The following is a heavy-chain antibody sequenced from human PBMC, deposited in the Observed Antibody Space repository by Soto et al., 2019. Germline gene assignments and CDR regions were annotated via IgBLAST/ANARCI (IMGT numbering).Heavy chain of an antibody. CDR1: GFTFGNYW. CDR2: MTSDGRTT. Sequence: GGSLILSCVASGFTFGNYWMHWVRQAPGKGPEWVSRMTSDGRTTQYADSVKGRFTVSRDNAKNTLYLQMNSLRAEDTAVYYCARAEVDYWGPGTLVTVSS. V-gene: IGHV3-74*01. J-gene: IGHJ4*02. CDR3: ARAEVDY.